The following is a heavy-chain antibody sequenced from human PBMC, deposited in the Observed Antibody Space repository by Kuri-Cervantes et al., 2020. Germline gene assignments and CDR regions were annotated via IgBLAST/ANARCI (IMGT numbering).Heavy chain of an antibody. Sequence: GGSLRLSCAASEFTFSSYSMNWVRQAPGKGLEWVAVISYDGSNKYYADSVKGRFTISRDNSKNTLYLQMNSLRAEDTAVYYCAKDRSASPMIVVVITDYWGQGTLVTVSS. CDR2: ISYDGSNK. CDR3: AKDRSASPMIVVVITDY. D-gene: IGHD3-22*01. CDR1: EFTFSSYS. J-gene: IGHJ4*02. V-gene: IGHV3-30*18.